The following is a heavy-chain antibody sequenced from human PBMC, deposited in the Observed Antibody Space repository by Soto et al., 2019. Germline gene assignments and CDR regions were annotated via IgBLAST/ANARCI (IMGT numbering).Heavy chain of an antibody. CDR3: ARGSVVPAASLYYYYYYGMDV. CDR1: GFTFSSYS. CDR2: ISSSSSYI. J-gene: IGHJ6*02. V-gene: IGHV3-21*01. D-gene: IGHD2-2*01. Sequence: EVQLVESGGGLVKPGGSLRLSCAASGFTFSSYSMNWVRQAPGKGLEWVSSISSSSSYIYYADSVKGRFTISRDNAKNSLYLQINSLRAEDTAVYYCARGSVVPAASLYYYYYYGMDVWGQGTTVTVSS.